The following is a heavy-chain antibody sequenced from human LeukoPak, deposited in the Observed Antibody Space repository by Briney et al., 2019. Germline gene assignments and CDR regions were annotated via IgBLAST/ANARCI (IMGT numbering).Heavy chain of an antibody. J-gene: IGHJ3*02. CDR3: AGEVLGSYYAFDI. CDR2: INPNSGGT. Sequence: ASVKVSCKASGYTFTGYYMHWVRQAPGHEPEWWGWINPNSGGTNYAQKFQGRVTMTRDTSISTAYIELSRLRSDDTAVYYCAGEVLGSYYAFDIWGQGTMVAVSS. D-gene: IGHD1-26*01. V-gene: IGHV1-2*02. CDR1: GYTFTGYY.